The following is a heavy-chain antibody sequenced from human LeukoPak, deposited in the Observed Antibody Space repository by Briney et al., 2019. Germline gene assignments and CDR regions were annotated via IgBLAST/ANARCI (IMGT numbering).Heavy chain of an antibody. D-gene: IGHD6-19*01. J-gene: IGHJ6*03. Sequence: SETLSLTCTVSGVSISSSNSYWGWIRQPPGKGLEWIGSIYYSGSTYYNPSLKSRVTISVDTSKNQFSLKLSSVTAADTAVYYCARGLGYSSGWYLGEYYYYMDVWGKGTTVTVSS. CDR3: ARGLGYSSGWYLGEYYYYMDV. V-gene: IGHV4-39*07. CDR1: GVSISSSNSY. CDR2: IYYSGST.